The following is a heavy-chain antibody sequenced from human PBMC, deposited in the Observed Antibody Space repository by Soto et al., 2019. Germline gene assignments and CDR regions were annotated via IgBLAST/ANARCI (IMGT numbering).Heavy chain of an antibody. D-gene: IGHD6-6*01. Sequence: SETLSLTSTVSGGSLSSGGYYWSWIRQHPGKGLEWIGYIYYSGSTYYNPSLKSRVTISVDTSKNQFSLKLSSVTAADTAVYYCARDLSQAARPSYYYYGMDVWGQGTTVTVSS. CDR3: ARDLSQAARPSYYYYGMDV. CDR2: IYYSGST. J-gene: IGHJ6*02. CDR1: GGSLSSGGYY. V-gene: IGHV4-31*03.